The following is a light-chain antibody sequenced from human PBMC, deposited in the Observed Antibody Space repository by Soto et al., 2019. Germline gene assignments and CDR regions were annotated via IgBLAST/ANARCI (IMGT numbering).Light chain of an antibody. CDR1: QSVSSR. J-gene: IGKJ5*01. CDR2: GAS. Sequence: EIVMTQSPATLSVSPGERVTLSCRASQSVSSRLAWYQQKPGQSPRLLIYGASTRATGIPARFSGSGSGTDFTLTISSLEPEDFAVYYCQQRSNWVTFGQGTRLEI. V-gene: IGKV3-11*01. CDR3: QQRSNWVT.